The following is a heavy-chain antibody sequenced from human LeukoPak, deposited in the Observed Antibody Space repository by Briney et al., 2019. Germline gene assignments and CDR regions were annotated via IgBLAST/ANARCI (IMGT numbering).Heavy chain of an antibody. V-gene: IGHV1-8*01. Sequence: ASVKVSCKASGYTFTSYDINWVRQATRQGLEWMGWMNPNSGNTGYAQKFQGRVTMTRNTSISTAYMELSSLRSEDTAVYYCARGRRYFDWLLSAYYYYYMDVWGKGTTVTISS. CDR1: GYTFTSYD. CDR3: ARGRRYFDWLLSAYYYYYMDV. J-gene: IGHJ6*03. D-gene: IGHD3-9*01. CDR2: MNPNSGNT.